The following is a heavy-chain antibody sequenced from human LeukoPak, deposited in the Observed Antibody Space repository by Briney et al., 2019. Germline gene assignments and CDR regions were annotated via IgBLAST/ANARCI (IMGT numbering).Heavy chain of an antibody. D-gene: IGHD3-10*01. CDR3: AVYGSGSYSPRRAPFDY. J-gene: IGHJ4*02. CDR1: GGSISSGGYY. V-gene: IGHV4-31*03. Sequence: SETLSLTCTVSGGSISSGGYYWSWLRQHPGKGLEWIGYIYYSGSTYYNPSLKSRVTISVDTSKNQFSLKLSSVTAADTAVYYCAVYGSGSYSPRRAPFDYWGQGTLVTVSS. CDR2: IYYSGST.